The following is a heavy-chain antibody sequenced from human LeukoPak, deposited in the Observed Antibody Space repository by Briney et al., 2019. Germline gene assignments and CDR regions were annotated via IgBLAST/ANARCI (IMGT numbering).Heavy chain of an antibody. CDR2: INHSGST. Sequence: SETLSLTCAVYGGSFSGYYWSWVRQPPGKGLEWIGEINHSGSTNYNPSLKSRVTISVDTSKNQSSLKLSSVTAADTAVYYCARVQLWYEVDYWGQGTLVTVSS. J-gene: IGHJ4*02. CDR3: ARVQLWYEVDY. CDR1: GGSFSGYY. V-gene: IGHV4-34*01. D-gene: IGHD5-18*01.